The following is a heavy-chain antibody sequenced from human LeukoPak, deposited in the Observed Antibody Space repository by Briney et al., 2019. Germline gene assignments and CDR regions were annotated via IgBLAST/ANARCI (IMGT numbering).Heavy chain of an antibody. CDR3: ARDVSTYYDILTGYSHDAFDI. CDR2: INPNSGGT. CDR1: GYTFTGYY. V-gene: IGHV1-2*02. D-gene: IGHD3-9*01. Sequence: ASVKVSCKASGYTFTGYYMHWVRQAPGQGLEWMGWINPNSGGTNYAQKLQGRVTMTTDTSTSTACMELRSLRSDDTAVYYCARDVSTYYDILTGYSHDAFDIWGQGTMVTVSS. J-gene: IGHJ3*02.